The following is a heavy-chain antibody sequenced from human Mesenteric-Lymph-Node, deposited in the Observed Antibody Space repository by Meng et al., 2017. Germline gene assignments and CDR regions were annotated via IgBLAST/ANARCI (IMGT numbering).Heavy chain of an antibody. V-gene: IGHV4-59*12. CDR1: GGSISSYY. J-gene: IGHJ4*02. D-gene: IGHD1-14*01. Sequence: SETLSLTCTVSGGSISSYYWSWIRQPPGKGLEWISSINHSGTTYYKPSLKSRLTTSIDTSKNQFSLRLTSVTAADTAIYYCVRDRGDGGTTDFWGQGTLVTVSS. CDR3: VRDRGDGGTTDF. CDR2: INHSGTT.